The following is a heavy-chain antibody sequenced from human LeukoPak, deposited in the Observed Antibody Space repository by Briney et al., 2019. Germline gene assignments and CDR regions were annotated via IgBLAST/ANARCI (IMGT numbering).Heavy chain of an antibody. V-gene: IGHV4-34*01. Sequence: PSETLSLTCAVYGGSFSGYYWSWVRQPPGKGLEWIGEINHSGSTNYNPSLKSRVTISVDTSKNQFSLKPSSVTAADTAVYYCARGTTVYRVWGQGTTVTVSS. CDR2: INHSGST. D-gene: IGHD1-14*01. CDR1: GGSFSGYY. J-gene: IGHJ6*02. CDR3: ARGTTVYRV.